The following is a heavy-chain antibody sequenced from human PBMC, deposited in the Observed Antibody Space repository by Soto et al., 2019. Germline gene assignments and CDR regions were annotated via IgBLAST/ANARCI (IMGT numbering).Heavy chain of an antibody. D-gene: IGHD2-2*01. CDR2: ISGSGGST. CDR3: ANVYCSSTSCQNN. V-gene: IGHV3-23*01. Sequence: QPGGSLRLSCAASGFTFSSYAMSWVRQAPGKGLEWVSAISGSGGSTYYADSVKGRFTISRDNSKNTLYLQMNSLRAEDTAVYYCANVYCSSTSCQNNWGQGTLVTVSS. J-gene: IGHJ4*02. CDR1: GFTFSSYA.